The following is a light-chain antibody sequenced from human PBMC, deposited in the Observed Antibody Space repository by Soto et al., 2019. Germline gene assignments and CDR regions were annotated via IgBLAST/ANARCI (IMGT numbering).Light chain of an antibody. CDR1: QSISNH. CDR2: AAS. CDR3: QQSYSSPPT. Sequence: DIQMTQSASSLSASVYDRVIITCRASQSISNHLNWYQQKPGKAPKLLIFAASSLQSGVPSRFSGSRSGPDVTLTISSLQPEDFATYYCQQSYSSPPTFGQGTKVDIK. J-gene: IGKJ1*01. V-gene: IGKV1-39*01.